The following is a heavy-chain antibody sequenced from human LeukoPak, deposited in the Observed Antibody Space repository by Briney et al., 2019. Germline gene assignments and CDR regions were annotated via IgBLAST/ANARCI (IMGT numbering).Heavy chain of an antibody. CDR3: ARDSAQTGGLDY. D-gene: IGHD7-27*01. CDR2: IYPGGGST. J-gene: IGHJ4*02. Sequence: ASVKVSCKASGYTFTSYYMHWVRQAPGQGLEWMGIIYPGGGSTTYAQKFQGRVTMTSDTSMSTVYMELSSLRSEDTAVYYCARDSAQTGGLDYWGQGTLVTVSS. CDR1: GYTFTSYY. V-gene: IGHV1-46*01.